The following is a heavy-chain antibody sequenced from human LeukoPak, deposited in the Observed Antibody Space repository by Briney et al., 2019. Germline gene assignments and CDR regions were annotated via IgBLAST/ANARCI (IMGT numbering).Heavy chain of an antibody. Sequence: SETLSLTCTVSGGSITGYYWSWIRQPPGKGLECIGYIYYTGTTIYNPSLKSRVTISVDTSNNQFSLKLSSATAADTAVYYCARLASGQAFDFWGQGTMFTVSS. CDR2: IYYTGTT. D-gene: IGHD3-10*01. V-gene: IGHV4-59*01. CDR3: ARLASGQAFDF. CDR1: GGSITGYY. J-gene: IGHJ3*01.